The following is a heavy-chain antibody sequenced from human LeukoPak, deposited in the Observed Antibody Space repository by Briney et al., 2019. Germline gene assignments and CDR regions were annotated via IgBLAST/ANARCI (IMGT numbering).Heavy chain of an antibody. Sequence: GASVKVSCKASGYTFTSYGISWVRQAPGQGLEWMGWISAYNGNTNYAQKLQGRVTMTTDTSTSTAYMELRSLRSDDTAVYYCARVFKAARPHLPEYFDYWGQGTLVTVSS. J-gene: IGHJ4*02. CDR1: GYTFTSYG. CDR2: ISAYNGNT. V-gene: IGHV1-18*01. D-gene: IGHD6-6*01. CDR3: ARVFKAARPHLPEYFDY.